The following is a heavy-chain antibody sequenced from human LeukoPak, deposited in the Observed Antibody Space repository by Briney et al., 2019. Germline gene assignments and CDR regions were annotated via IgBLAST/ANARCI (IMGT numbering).Heavy chain of an antibody. CDR1: GGSMSPYH. CDR2: IYYSGST. CDR3: ARDRMYYYDSSGYYYGAFDI. D-gene: IGHD3-22*01. J-gene: IGHJ3*02. V-gene: IGHV4-59*12. Sequence: SETLSLTCTVSGGSMSPYHWGWIRQPPGKGLEWTGYIYYSGSTNYNPFLNSRVTISVDTSKNQFSLRLSSVTAADTAVYYCARDRMYYYDSSGYYYGAFDIWGQGTMVTVSS.